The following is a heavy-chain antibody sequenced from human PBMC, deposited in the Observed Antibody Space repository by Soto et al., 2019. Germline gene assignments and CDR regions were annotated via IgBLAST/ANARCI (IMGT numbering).Heavy chain of an antibody. CDR2: IYYSGST. V-gene: IGHV4-39*01. D-gene: IGHD3-22*01. Sequence: LTCTVSGGSISSSSYYWGWIRQPPGKGLEWIGSIYYSGSTYYNPSLKSRVTISVDTSKNQFSLKLSSVTAPDTAVYYCARLFPEYYDSSGYYYGYYFDYWGQGTLVTVSS. CDR1: GGSISSSSYY. CDR3: ARLFPEYYDSSGYYYGYYFDY. J-gene: IGHJ4*02.